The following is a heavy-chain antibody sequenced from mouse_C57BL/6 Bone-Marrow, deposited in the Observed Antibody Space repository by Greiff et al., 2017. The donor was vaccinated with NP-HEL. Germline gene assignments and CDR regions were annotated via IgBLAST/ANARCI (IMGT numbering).Heavy chain of an antibody. CDR1: GFNIKDDY. D-gene: IGHD1-1*01. CDR2: IDPENGDT. V-gene: IGHV14-4*01. CDR3: TRTCYGSSYFDY. J-gene: IGHJ2*01. Sequence: VQLQQSGAELVRPGASVKLSCTASGFNIKDDYMHWVKQRPEQGLEWIGWIDPENGDTEYASKFQGKATITADTSSNTAYLQLSSLTSEDTAVYYCTRTCYGSSYFDYWGQGTTLTVSS.